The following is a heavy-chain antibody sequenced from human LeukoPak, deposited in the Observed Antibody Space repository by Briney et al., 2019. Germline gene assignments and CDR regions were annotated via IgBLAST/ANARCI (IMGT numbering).Heavy chain of an antibody. CDR3: ARDSSGYYYGRYFDY. CDR2: IYSSGST. Sequence: SETLSLTCTVSGGSLSSYYWSCIRDPAGKGREWVGRIYSSGSTNYNHSLKRRVTMSVDTSKNQFSLKLSSVTAADTAVYYCARDSSGYYYGRYFDYWGQGTLVTVSS. CDR1: GGSLSSYY. V-gene: IGHV4-4*07. J-gene: IGHJ4*02. D-gene: IGHD3-22*01.